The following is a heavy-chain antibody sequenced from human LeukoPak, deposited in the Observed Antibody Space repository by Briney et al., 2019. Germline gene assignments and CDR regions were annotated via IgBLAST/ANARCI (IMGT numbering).Heavy chain of an antibody. CDR3: ARGKAGQLVHDWFDP. CDR1: GGTFSSYA. D-gene: IGHD6-6*01. Sequence: GASVKVSCKASGGTFSSYAVTWVRQAPGQGLEWMGGIIPIFGTANYAQKFQDRVTITADESTSTAYMELSSLRSEDTAVYYCARGKAGQLVHDWFDPWGQGTLVTVSS. J-gene: IGHJ5*02. CDR2: IIPIFGTA. V-gene: IGHV1-69*13.